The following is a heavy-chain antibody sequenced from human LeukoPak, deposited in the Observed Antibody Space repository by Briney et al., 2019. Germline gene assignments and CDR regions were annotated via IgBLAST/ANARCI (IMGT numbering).Heavy chain of an antibody. J-gene: IGHJ6*02. V-gene: IGHV1-46*01. CDR1: GYTFTSYY. CDR3: ARKLGGIFWGSYRPPGDGMDV. D-gene: IGHD3-16*02. Sequence: ASVKVSCKASGYTFTSYYMHWVRQAPGQGLEWMGIINPSGGSTSYAQKFQGRVTMTRNTSISTAYMELSSLRSEDTAVYYCARKLGGIFWGSYRPPGDGMDVWGQGTTVTVSS. CDR2: INPSGGST.